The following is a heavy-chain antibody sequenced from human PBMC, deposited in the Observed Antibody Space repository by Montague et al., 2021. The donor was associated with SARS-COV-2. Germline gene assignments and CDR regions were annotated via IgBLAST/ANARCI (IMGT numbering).Heavy chain of an antibody. J-gene: IGHJ6*02. CDR1: GGSISGFY. V-gene: IGHV4-59*01. D-gene: IGHD2-8*01. CDR2: IYYSGGT. Sequence: SETLSLTCTVSGGSISGFYWSWIRQPPGKGLEWIGYIYYSGGTKYNPSLESRVAVSVDRSKNQVSLKLTSVTAADTAVYYCARLLRSCTNGVCRTYYYYALDVGGQGTRVTVSS. CDR3: ARLLRSCTNGVCRTYYYYALDV.